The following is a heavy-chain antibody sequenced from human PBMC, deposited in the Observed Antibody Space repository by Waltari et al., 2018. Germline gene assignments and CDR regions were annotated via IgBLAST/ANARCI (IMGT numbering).Heavy chain of an antibody. CDR3: ASLWNGPYC. V-gene: IGHV3-7*03. J-gene: IGHJ4*02. Sequence: EVQLVESGGGLVQPGESLRLSCAASGFTLSGNWMTWVRQAPGRGLEWVANIKQVGSENNYVDSVKCRFTISRDNARNSLYLQMNSLIAEDTAVYYCASLWNGPYCWGQGTLVTVSS. CDR2: IKQVGSEN. D-gene: IGHD1-1*01. CDR1: GFTLSGNW.